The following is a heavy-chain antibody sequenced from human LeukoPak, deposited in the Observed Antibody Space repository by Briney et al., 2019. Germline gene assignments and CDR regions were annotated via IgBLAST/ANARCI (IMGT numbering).Heavy chain of an antibody. Sequence: ASVKVSCKASGYTLADYYMHWVRQAPGQGLEWMGRINPNSGGTNYAQKFQGRVTMTRDTSISTVYMELSRLRSDDTAVYYCARVGYYESSGYYEYWGQGTLVTVSS. V-gene: IGHV1-2*06. CDR1: GYTLADYY. CDR2: INPNSGGT. J-gene: IGHJ4*02. CDR3: ARVGYYESSGYYEY. D-gene: IGHD3-22*01.